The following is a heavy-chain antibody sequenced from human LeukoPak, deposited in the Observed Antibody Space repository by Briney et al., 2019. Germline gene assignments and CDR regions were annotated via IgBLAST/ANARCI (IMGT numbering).Heavy chain of an antibody. J-gene: IGHJ5*02. V-gene: IGHV1-2*02. CDR3: AFGSLNGANWDQYNWFDP. CDR2: INPNSGGT. D-gene: IGHD7-27*01. CDR1: GYTFTGYY. Sequence: ASVKVSCKAPGYTFTGYYMHWVRQAPGQGLEWRGWINPNSGGTNYAQKFQGRVTMTRDTSISTAYMELSRLRSDDTAVYYCAFGSLNGANWDQYNWFDPWGQGTLVTVYS.